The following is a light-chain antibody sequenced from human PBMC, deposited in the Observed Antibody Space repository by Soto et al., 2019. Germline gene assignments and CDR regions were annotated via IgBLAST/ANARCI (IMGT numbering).Light chain of an antibody. J-gene: IGKJ1*01. Sequence: AIQMTQSPSSLSASVGDRVTITCRASQGIRSDLGWYQQKPGKPPNLLIYAASALQSGVPSRFSGSGSGTDVTLTISSLQPEDSAIYFCLQDYNYPRTFGQGTRVEVK. CDR1: QGIRSD. CDR3: LQDYNYPRT. CDR2: AAS. V-gene: IGKV1-6*01.